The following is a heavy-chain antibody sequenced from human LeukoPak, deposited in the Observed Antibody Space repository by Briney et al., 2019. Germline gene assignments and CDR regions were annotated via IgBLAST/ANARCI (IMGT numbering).Heavy chain of an antibody. CDR1: GASMSAYQ. V-gene: IGHV4-4*09. J-gene: IGHJ4*02. Sequence: SETLSLTCTVSGASMSAYQWSWVRQSPEKGLEWIGCINTKGETSYNPSLKSRVTTSVDTSKSQFSLRLTSVTAADTAVYYCATSNDAKIAPIDHWGQGAPVTVSS. CDR3: ATSNDAKIAPIDH. CDR2: INTKGET. D-gene: IGHD2-21*01.